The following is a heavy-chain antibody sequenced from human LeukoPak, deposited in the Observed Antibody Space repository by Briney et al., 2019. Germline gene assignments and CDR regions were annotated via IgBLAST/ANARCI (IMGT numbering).Heavy chain of an antibody. J-gene: IGHJ4*02. D-gene: IGHD5-24*01. CDR1: GFTFSSYW. CDR2: TNQDGSEK. Sequence: GGSLRLSCAPSGFTFSSYWMSWVRQAPGKGLEWVANTNQDGSEKYYVDSVKGRFTISRDNAKKSLDLQMNSLRAEDTAVYYCAREWGYSYYYFDYWGQGILVTVSS. CDR3: AREWGYSYYYFDY. V-gene: IGHV3-7*01.